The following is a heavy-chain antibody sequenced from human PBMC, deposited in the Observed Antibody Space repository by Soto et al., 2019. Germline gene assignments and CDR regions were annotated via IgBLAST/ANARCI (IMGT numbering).Heavy chain of an antibody. Sequence: PGGSLRLSCAASGFTFSSYAMHWVRQAPGKGLEWVAVISYDGSNKYYADSVKGRFTISRDNSKNTLYLQMNSLRAEDTAVYYCVRGSLLLWFGELLAYWGQGTLVTVSS. CDR3: VRGSLLLWFGELLAY. D-gene: IGHD3-10*01. V-gene: IGHV3-30-3*01. J-gene: IGHJ4*02. CDR1: GFTFSSYA. CDR2: ISYDGSNK.